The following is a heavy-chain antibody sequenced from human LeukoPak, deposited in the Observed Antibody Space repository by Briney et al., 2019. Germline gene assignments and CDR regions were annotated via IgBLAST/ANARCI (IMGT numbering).Heavy chain of an antibody. J-gene: IGHJ4*02. V-gene: IGHV3-7*01. CDR3: ARCDDTAMDNFDY. CDR1: GFTFSSYW. D-gene: IGHD5-18*01. CDR2: IKQDGSEK. Sequence: GGSLRLSCAASGFTFSSYWMSWVRQAPGKGLEWVANIKQDGSEKYYVDSVKGRFTISRDNAKNSLYLQMNSLRAEDTAVYYCARCDDTAMDNFDYWGQGTLVTVSS.